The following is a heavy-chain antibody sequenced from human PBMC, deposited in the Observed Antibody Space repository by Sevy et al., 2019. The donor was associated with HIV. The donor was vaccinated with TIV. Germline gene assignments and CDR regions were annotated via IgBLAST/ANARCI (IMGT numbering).Heavy chain of an antibody. CDR1: GASISSHY. Sequence: SETLSLTCTVSGASISSHYWSWIRQPAGKGLEWIGRVYPTGGSTYNPSLKSRVTMSVDMSKNQISLNLGSVTAADTAIYYCASVVIGDFVFDMWGQGTLVTVSS. V-gene: IGHV4-4*07. CDR2: VYPTGGS. CDR3: ASVVIGDFVFDM. J-gene: IGHJ3*02. D-gene: IGHD3-10*01.